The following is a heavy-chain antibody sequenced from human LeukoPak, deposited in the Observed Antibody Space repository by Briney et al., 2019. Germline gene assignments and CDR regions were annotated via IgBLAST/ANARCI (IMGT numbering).Heavy chain of an antibody. CDR1: GGSFSGYY. V-gene: IGHV4-34*01. D-gene: IGHD1-1*01. Sequence: SETLSLTCVVYGGSFSGYYWSWLRQPPGKGLEWIGEINHSGSTNYNPSLKSRVTISVDTSKNQFSLKLSSVTAADTAVYYCARRDPPLGWNDGDAFDIWGQGTMVTVSS. J-gene: IGHJ3*02. CDR2: INHSGST. CDR3: ARRDPPLGWNDGDAFDI.